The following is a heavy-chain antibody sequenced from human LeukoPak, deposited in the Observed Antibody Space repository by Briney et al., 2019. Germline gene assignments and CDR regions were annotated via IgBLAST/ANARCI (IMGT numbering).Heavy chain of an antibody. V-gene: IGHV3-23*01. Sequence: GGSLRLSCAASGFTFSSYEMNWVRQAPGKGLEWVSAIRGSGGNTYYADSVKGRFTVSRDNSKNTLYLQMNNLRAEDTAVYYCAKSPQGQLERTVGAFDIWGQGTMVTVSS. J-gene: IGHJ3*02. D-gene: IGHD1-1*01. CDR1: GFTFSSYE. CDR3: AKSPQGQLERTVGAFDI. CDR2: IRGSGGNT.